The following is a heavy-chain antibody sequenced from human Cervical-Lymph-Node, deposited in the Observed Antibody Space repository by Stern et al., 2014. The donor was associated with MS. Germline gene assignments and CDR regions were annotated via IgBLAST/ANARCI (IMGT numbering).Heavy chain of an antibody. CDR1: GGSIIYSNW. CDR3: TRGGNSGYSDY. D-gene: IGHD5-12*01. Sequence: QLQLQESGPGLVKPSGTLSLTCVVSGGSIIYSNWWRWVRQSPGKGLEWIGEMYHGGSPNYNPSFKSRVTLSVDKSKNQFSLKLTSVTAADTAVYYCTRGGNSGYSDYWGQGALVTVSS. CDR2: MYHGGSP. V-gene: IGHV4-4*02. J-gene: IGHJ4*02.